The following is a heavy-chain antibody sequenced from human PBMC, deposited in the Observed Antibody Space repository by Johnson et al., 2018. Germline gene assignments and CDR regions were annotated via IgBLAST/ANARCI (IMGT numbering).Heavy chain of an antibody. CDR2: ISRTRRFI. Sequence: VHLVESGGGLVKPGGSLRLSCAASGFSFSSYSMNWVRQAPGQGLEWVSSISRTRRFIYYADSVRRRFSVSRDNAKNSLYLERNSLRAEDTPVYFCVVDTLSVAGTVPFCFDYWGQGTLVTVSS. CDR1: GFSFSSYS. V-gene: IGHV3-21*01. D-gene: IGHD6-19*01. J-gene: IGHJ4*02. CDR3: VVDTLSVAGTVPFCFDY.